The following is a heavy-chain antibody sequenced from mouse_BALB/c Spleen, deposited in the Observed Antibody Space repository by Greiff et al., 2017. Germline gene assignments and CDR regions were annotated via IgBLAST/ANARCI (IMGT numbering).Heavy chain of an antibody. D-gene: IGHD3-1*01. CDR2: FYPGSGSI. CDR3: AGNKDRNPGNSWGSNYAMDN. V-gene: IGHV1-62-2*01. Sequence: QVQLQQSGAGLVKPGASVKLSCKASGYTFTEYIIHWVKQRSGQGLEWIGWFYPGSGSIKYNEKFKDKATLTADKSSSTVYMELSRLTSEDSAVYFCAGNKDRNPGNSWGSNYAMDNGGQGTSVTVPS. J-gene: IGHJ4*01. CDR1: GYTFTEYI.